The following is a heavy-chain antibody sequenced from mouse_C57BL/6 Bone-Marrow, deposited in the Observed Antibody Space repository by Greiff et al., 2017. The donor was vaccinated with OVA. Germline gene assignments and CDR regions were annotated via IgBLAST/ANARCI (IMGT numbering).Heavy chain of an antibody. CDR1: GYSFTDYN. CDR3: AFYYGSSYRYFDV. J-gene: IGHJ1*03. V-gene: IGHV1-39*01. CDR2: INPNYGTT. D-gene: IGHD1-1*01. Sequence: EVQLQQSGPELVKPGASVKISCKASGYSFTDYNMNWVKQSHGKSLEWIGVINPNYGTTSYNQKFKGKATLTVDQSSSTAYMQLNSLTSEDSAFYYCAFYYGSSYRYFDVWGTGTTVTVSS.